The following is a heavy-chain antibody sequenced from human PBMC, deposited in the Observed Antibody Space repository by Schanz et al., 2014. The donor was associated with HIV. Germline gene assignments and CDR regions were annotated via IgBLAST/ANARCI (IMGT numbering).Heavy chain of an antibody. Sequence: QVRLVESGGGVVRPGRSLRLSCAASGFTFDSYGMHWVRQAPGKGLEWVAVISYDGTKKHYADSVKGRFTISRDNSKNSLYLVIKSLRADDAAVYYCAKDRNYYDSKYRGKGNYYYYYGMDVWGQGTTVTVSS. J-gene: IGHJ6*02. D-gene: IGHD3-22*01. V-gene: IGHV3-30*18. CDR3: AKDRNYYDSKYRGKGNYYYYYGMDV. CDR2: ISYDGTKK. CDR1: GFTFDSYG.